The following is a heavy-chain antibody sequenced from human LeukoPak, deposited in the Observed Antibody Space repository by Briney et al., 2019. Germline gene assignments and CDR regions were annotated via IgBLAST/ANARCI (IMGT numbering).Heavy chain of an antibody. CDR1: GFTFDDYG. D-gene: IGHD3-16*01. CDR3: ARSDDYVWGSYGVWYYVDV. Sequence: GGSLRLSCAASGFTFDDYGMSWVRQAPGKGLEWVSGINWNGGSTGYADSVKGRFTISRDNAKNSLYLQMNSLRAEDTALYYCARSDDYVWGSYGVWYYVDVWGKGTTVTVSS. J-gene: IGHJ6*03. V-gene: IGHV3-20*04. CDR2: INWNGGST.